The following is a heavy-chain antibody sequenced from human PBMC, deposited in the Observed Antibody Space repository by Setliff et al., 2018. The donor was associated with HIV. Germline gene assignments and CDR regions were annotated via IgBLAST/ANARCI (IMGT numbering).Heavy chain of an antibody. V-gene: IGHV4-39*01. D-gene: IGHD2-15*01. J-gene: IGHJ4*02. Sequence: SETLSLTCTVSGGSISSSSHYWGWIRQPPGKGLEWIGSIYYSGSTYYNPSLKSRVTISVDTSKNQFSLKLSSVTAADTAVYYCARSRRYCSGGSCGDGFFDYWGQGTLVTVSS. CDR1: GGSISSSSHY. CDR3: ARSRRYCSGGSCGDGFFDY. CDR2: IYYSGST.